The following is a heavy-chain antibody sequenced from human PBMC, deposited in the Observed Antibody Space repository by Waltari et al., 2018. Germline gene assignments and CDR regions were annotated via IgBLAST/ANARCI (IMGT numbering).Heavy chain of an antibody. CDR1: GFTVSSNY. CDR2: IYSGGST. D-gene: IGHD7-27*01. J-gene: IGHJ3*02. V-gene: IGHV3-66*02. CDR3: ASELTGENDAFDI. Sequence: EVQLVESGGGLVQPGGSLRLSCAASGFTVSSNYMSWVRQAPGKGLEWVSVIYSGGSTYYADSVKGRFTISRDNSKNTLYLQMNSLRAEDTAVCYCASELTGENDAFDIWGQGTMVTVSS.